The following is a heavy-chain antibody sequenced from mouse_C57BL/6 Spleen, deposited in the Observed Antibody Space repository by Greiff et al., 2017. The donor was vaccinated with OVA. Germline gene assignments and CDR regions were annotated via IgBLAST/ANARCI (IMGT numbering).Heavy chain of an antibody. J-gene: IGHJ2*01. V-gene: IGHV1-64*01. CDR2: IHPNSGST. CDR1: GYTFTSYW. Sequence: QVQLQQPGAELVKPGASVKLSCKASGYTFTSYWMHWVKQRPGQGLEWIGMIHPNSGSTNYNEKFKSKATLTVDKSSSTAYMQLSSLTSEDSAVYYGARPITTVVATDFDYWGQGTTLTVSS. D-gene: IGHD1-1*01. CDR3: ARPITTVVATDFDY.